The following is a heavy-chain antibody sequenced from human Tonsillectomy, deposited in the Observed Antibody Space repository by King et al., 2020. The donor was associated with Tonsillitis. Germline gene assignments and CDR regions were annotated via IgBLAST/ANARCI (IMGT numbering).Heavy chain of an antibody. Sequence: QLVQSGAEVTRPGASVKVSCKASGYIFTGYYIHWVRQAPGQGPEWMGWINPYSGATNSAQKFQGRVTMTRDTSISTVYMDLSGLRSDDTAVYYCARGSYCGGDCYGRYYYGMDVWGQGTTVTVSS. V-gene: IGHV1-2*02. J-gene: IGHJ6*02. CDR1: GYIFTGYY. CDR3: ARGSYCGGDCYGRYYYGMDV. D-gene: IGHD2-21*02. CDR2: INPYSGAT.